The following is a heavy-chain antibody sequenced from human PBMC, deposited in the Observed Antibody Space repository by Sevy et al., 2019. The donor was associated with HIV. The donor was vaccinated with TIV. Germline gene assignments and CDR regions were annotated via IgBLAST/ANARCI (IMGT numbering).Heavy chain of an antibody. CDR2: ISDRSNYI. Sequence: GGSLRLSCVASGFHFSAYTMNWVRQAPGRGLEWVSSISDRSNYIYYADSLQGRFTISRDNAKNSLYLEMNSLRGDDTAVYYCARGKTYGDYAGYFDYWGQGALVTVSS. V-gene: IGHV3-21*01. J-gene: IGHJ4*02. CDR1: GFHFSAYT. CDR3: ARGKTYGDYAGYFDY. D-gene: IGHD4-17*01.